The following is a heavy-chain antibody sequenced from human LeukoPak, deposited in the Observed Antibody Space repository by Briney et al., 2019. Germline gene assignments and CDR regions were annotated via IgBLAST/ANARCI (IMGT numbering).Heavy chain of an antibody. Sequence: GGSLRLSCAASGFTFSDYYMTWIRQAPGKGLEWVSYISSSGNTIFYADSVKGRFTISRDDAENSLYLQMNSLGVEDTAVYYCGRVALDTSMIHYWGQGTLVTVSS. CDR2: ISSSGNTI. D-gene: IGHD5-18*01. J-gene: IGHJ4*02. CDR3: GRVALDTSMIHY. CDR1: GFTFSDYY. V-gene: IGHV3-11*04.